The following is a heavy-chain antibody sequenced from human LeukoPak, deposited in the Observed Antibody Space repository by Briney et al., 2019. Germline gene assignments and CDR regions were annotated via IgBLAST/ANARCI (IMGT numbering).Heavy chain of an antibody. V-gene: IGHV3-23*01. CDR1: GFTFSSYA. J-gene: IGHJ4*02. CDR2: ISGSGGST. Sequence: GGSLRLSCAASGFTFSSYAMSWVRQAPGKGLEWVSAISGSGGSTYYADSVKGRFTISRDNSKNTLYLQMNSLRAEDTAVYYCAKDFGGRDGMGDFWSGYFGGPFDYWGQGTLVTVSS. CDR3: AKDFGGRDGMGDFWSGYFGGPFDY. D-gene: IGHD3-3*01.